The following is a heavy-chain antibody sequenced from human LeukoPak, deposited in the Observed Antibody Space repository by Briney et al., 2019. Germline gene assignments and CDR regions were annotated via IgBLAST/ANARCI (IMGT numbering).Heavy chain of an antibody. CDR1: GGSISSSSYY. D-gene: IGHD3-10*01. Sequence: SETLSLTCTVSGGSISSSSYYWGWIRQPPGKGLEWIGSIYYSGSTYYNPSLKSRVTISVDTSKNQFSLKLSSVTAADTAVYYCARQAYYYGPPRHWGQGTLVTVSS. J-gene: IGHJ4*02. CDR3: ARQAYYYGPPRH. V-gene: IGHV4-39*01. CDR2: IYYSGST.